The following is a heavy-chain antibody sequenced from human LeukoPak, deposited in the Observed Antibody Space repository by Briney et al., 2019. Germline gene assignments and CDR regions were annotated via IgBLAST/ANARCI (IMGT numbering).Heavy chain of an antibody. CDR2: INPNSGGT. Sequence: GASVKVSCTASGYTLTGYYMNWVRQAPGQGLEWMGWINPNSGGTNYGQKFQGRVTMTRDTSISIVYMELSRLRSDDTAVYYCARGPSDSSGYYYEGDAFDIWGQGTVVTVSS. CDR1: GYTLTGYY. CDR3: ARGPSDSSGYYYEGDAFDI. V-gene: IGHV1-2*02. D-gene: IGHD3-22*01. J-gene: IGHJ3*02.